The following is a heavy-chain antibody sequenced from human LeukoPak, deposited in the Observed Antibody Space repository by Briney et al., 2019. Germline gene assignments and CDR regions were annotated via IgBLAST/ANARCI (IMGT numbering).Heavy chain of an antibody. CDR1: GYTFPTYY. CDR3: ARNVASGLDY. CDR2: INPSGGST. J-gene: IGHJ4*02. Sequence: PGASVKVSCKASGYTFPTYYIHWVRQAPGQGLEWMGFINPSGGSTSYAQKFQGRVTMTRDTSTSTVYMKLSSLRSEDTAVYYCARNVASGLDYWGQGSLVIVSS. V-gene: IGHV1-46*03. D-gene: IGHD3-10*01.